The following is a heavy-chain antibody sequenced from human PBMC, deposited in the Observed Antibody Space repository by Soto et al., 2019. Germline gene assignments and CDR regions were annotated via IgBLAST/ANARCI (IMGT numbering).Heavy chain of an antibody. J-gene: IGHJ6*02. CDR2: IIPILGIA. CDR1: GGTFSSYT. CDR3: ASNYYGSGRNCYYGMDV. Sequence: SVKVSCKASGGTFSSYTISWVRQAPGQGLEWMGRIIPILGIANYAQKFQGRVTITADKSTSTAYMELSSLRSEDTAVYYCASNYYGSGRNCYYGMDVWGQGTTVTVS. D-gene: IGHD3-10*01. V-gene: IGHV1-69*02.